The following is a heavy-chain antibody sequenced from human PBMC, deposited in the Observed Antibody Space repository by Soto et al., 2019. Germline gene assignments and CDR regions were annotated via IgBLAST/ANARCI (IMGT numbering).Heavy chain of an antibody. D-gene: IGHD1-1*01. CDR3: ARDRVAGTPVSHFDA. V-gene: IGHV1-46*03. Sequence: QVQLVQSGAEVKKPGASVKVSCKASGYTFTIYRMHWVRQAPGQGLEWMGTINPSGGNTEFAQNFKGRVIMTWDTPTTTVYLELSSLRAEDTVVCYCARDRVAGTPVSHFDAWGQGTLVTVSS. J-gene: IGHJ4*02. CDR2: INPSGGNT. CDR1: GYTFTIYR.